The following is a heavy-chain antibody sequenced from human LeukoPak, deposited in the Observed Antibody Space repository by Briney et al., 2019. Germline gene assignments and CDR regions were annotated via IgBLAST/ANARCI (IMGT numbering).Heavy chain of an antibody. V-gene: IGHV1-2*02. CDR2: MNPNSGVT. CDR3: ARDFMVRGVTTPDY. Sequence: GASVKVSCKAFGYTFIGYYMHWVRQAPGQGLQWMGWMNPNSGVTNYAQKFRGRVTMTRDTSISTAYMELSGLRYDDTAVYYCARDFMVRGVTTPDYWGQGTLVTVSS. CDR1: GYTFIGYY. D-gene: IGHD3-10*01. J-gene: IGHJ4*02.